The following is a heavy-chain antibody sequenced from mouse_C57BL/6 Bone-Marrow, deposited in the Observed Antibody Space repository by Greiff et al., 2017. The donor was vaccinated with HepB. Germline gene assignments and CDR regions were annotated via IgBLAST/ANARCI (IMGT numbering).Heavy chain of an antibody. Sequence: EVKLEESGPGLVKPSQTVFLTCTVTGISITTGNYRWSWIRQFPGNKLEWIGYIYYSGTITYNPSLTSRTTITRDTPKNQFFLEMNSLTAEDTATYYCARDDGYPYYAMDYWGQGTSVTVSS. D-gene: IGHD2-3*01. CDR2: IYYSGTI. J-gene: IGHJ4*01. V-gene: IGHV3-5*01. CDR1: GISITTGNYR. CDR3: ARDDGYPYYAMDY.